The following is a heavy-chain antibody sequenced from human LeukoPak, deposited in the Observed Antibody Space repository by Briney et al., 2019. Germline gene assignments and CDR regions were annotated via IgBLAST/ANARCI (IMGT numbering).Heavy chain of an antibody. CDR2: IYYSGST. J-gene: IGHJ3*02. CDR3: ARGSVAARNDAFDI. CDR1: GGSISSYY. Sequence: SETLSLTCTVSGGSISSYYWSWIRQPPGKGLEWIAYIYYSGSTNYNPSLKSRVTISVDTSKNQFSLKLSPVTAADTAVYYCARGSVAARNDAFDIWGQGTMVTVSS. V-gene: IGHV4-59*01. D-gene: IGHD6-6*01.